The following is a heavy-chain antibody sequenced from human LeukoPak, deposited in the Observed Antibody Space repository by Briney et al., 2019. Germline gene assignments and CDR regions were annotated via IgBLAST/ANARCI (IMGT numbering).Heavy chain of an antibody. V-gene: IGHV3-15*04. Sequence: GGSLRLSCEASGITFSDAWMSWVRQAPGKGLEWVGLLESKTDGGTSDYAAPVKGRFTVSRNDSENTLFLQMDSLNIDDTAVYYCIANLDYWGQGTLVTVSS. CDR1: GITFSDAW. D-gene: IGHD1-1*01. J-gene: IGHJ4*02. CDR3: IANLDY. CDR2: LESKTDGGTS.